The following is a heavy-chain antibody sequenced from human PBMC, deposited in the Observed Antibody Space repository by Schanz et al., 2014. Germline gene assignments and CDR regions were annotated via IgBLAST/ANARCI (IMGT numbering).Heavy chain of an antibody. D-gene: IGHD3-10*01. Sequence: EVQLVESGGGLVQPGGSLRLSCAASGFTFSSYWMHWVRQVPGKGLVWVSRIKSDESSTSYADSVKGRFTISRDNAKNTLYLQMNSLRAEDTAVYYCARPALWFGDNCFDPWGQGTLVTVSP. J-gene: IGHJ5*02. CDR2: IKSDESST. CDR3: ARPALWFGDNCFDP. V-gene: IGHV3-74*01. CDR1: GFTFSSYW.